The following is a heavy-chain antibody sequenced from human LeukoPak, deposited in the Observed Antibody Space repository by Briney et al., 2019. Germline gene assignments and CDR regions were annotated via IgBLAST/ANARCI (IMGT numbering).Heavy chain of an antibody. CDR1: GYTFTGYY. CDR2: INPNSGGT. D-gene: IGHD2-2*01. Sequence: ASVKVSCKASGYTFTGYYMHWVRQAPGQGFEWMGWINPNSGGTHYAQKFQGRVTMTRDTSISTAYMEPRRLTSDDTAVYYCARSRSRDCSSTSCYSYGLDYWGQGTLVPVSS. V-gene: IGHV1-2*02. CDR3: ARSRSRDCSSTSCYSYGLDY. J-gene: IGHJ4*02.